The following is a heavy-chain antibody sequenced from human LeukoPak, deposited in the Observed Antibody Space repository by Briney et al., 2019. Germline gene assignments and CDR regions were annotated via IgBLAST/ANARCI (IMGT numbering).Heavy chain of an antibody. CDR3: ASYPRILSTKFDY. CDR1: GESFSGYY. J-gene: IGHJ4*02. D-gene: IGHD5/OR15-5a*01. V-gene: IGHV4-34*01. Sequence: SETLSLTCAVYGESFSGYYWTWIRQPPGKELEWIGSIYYSGSTYYNPSLKSRVTISVDTSKNQFSLKLSSVTAADTAVYYCASYPRILSTKFDYWGQGTLVTVSS. CDR2: IYYSGST.